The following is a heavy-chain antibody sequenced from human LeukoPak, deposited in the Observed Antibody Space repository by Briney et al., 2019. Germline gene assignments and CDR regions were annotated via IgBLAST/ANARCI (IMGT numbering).Heavy chain of an antibody. CDR2: IYPGDSDI. V-gene: IGHV5-51*01. CDR3: ARGGTTFDY. D-gene: IGHD1-26*01. Sequence: GESLKISCKGSGYSFATYWIGWVRQMPGKSLEWMGIIYPGDSDIRYCASFQGQVTISADKSITTADLQWSSLKASDTAMYYCARGGTTFDYWGQGTLVTVSS. CDR1: GYSFATYW. J-gene: IGHJ4*02.